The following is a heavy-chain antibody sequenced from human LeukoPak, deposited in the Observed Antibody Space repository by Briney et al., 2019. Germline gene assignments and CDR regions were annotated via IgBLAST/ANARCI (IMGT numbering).Heavy chain of an antibody. CDR1: GFTFSSYS. CDR2: ISSSSSYI. Sequence: GGSLRLSCAASGFTFSSYSMNWVRQAPGKGLEWVSSISSSSSYIYYADSVKGRFTISRDNAKNSLYLQMNSLRAEDTAVYYCARDMGYCSSTSCYWLDYYYYGMDVWGQGTTVTVSS. V-gene: IGHV3-21*04. CDR3: ARDMGYCSSTSCYWLDYYYYGMDV. D-gene: IGHD2-2*01. J-gene: IGHJ6*02.